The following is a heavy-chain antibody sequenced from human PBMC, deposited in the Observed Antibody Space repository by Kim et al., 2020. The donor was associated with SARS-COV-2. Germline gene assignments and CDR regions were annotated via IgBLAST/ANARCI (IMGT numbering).Heavy chain of an antibody. J-gene: IGHJ4*02. CDR3: ARDIAVAGTGIGLGGLGYFDY. Sequence: SGPTLVNPTQTLTLTCTFSGFSLSTSGMCVSWIRQPPGKALEWLARIDWDDDKYYSTSLKTRLTISKDTSKNQVVLTMTNMDPVDTATYYCARDIAVAGTGIGLGGLGYFDYWGQGTLVTVSS. D-gene: IGHD6-19*01. CDR1: GFSLSTSGMC. V-gene: IGHV2-70*11. CDR2: IDWDDDK.